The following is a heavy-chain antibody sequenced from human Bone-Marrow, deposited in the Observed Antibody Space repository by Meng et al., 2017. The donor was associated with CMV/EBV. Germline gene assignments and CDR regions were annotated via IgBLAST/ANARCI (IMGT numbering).Heavy chain of an antibody. Sequence: SETLSLTCTVSGGSISSYYWSWIRQPPGKGLEWIGYINYSGSTNYNPSLKSRVTISLDMSKKQMSLKLNSVTAADTAVYYCARERYCLSSGGSGPNWFDPWGQGILVTVSS. CDR1: GGSISSYY. CDR2: INYSGST. CDR3: ARERYCLSSGGSGPNWFDP. D-gene: IGHD3-22*01. J-gene: IGHJ5*02. V-gene: IGHV4-59*01.